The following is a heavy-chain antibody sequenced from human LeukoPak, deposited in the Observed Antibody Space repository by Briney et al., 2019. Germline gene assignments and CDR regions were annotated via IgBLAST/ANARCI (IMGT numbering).Heavy chain of an antibody. J-gene: IGHJ4*02. V-gene: IGHV4-59*01. CDR1: GGSISSYY. CDR3: AAHASNYDSSGYYYLFGFDY. Sequence: SETLSLTCTVSGGSISSYYWSWIRQPPGKGLEWIGYIYYSGSTNYNPSLKSRVTISVDTSKNQFSLKLSSVTAADTAVYYCAAHASNYDSSGYYYLFGFDYWAREPWSPSPQ. CDR2: IYYSGST. D-gene: IGHD3-22*01.